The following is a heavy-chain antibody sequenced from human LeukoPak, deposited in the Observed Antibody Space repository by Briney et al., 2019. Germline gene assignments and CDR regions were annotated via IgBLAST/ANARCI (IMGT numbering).Heavy chain of an antibody. J-gene: IGHJ4*02. D-gene: IGHD3-22*01. CDR1: GFTFSSHS. CDR3: ARGAYYYED. CDR2: ISSSSSTI. V-gene: IGHV3-48*01. Sequence: GGSLRLSCAASGFTFSSHSMNWVRQAPGKGLEWVSYISSSSSTIYYADSVKGRFTISRDNAKNSLYLQMDSLRAEDTAVYYCARGAYYYEDWGQGTLVTVSS.